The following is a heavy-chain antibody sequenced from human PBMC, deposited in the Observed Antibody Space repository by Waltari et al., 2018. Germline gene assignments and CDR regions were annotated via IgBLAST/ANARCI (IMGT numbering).Heavy chain of an antibody. D-gene: IGHD2-15*01. Sequence: QVQLQESGPGLVKPSETLSLTCIVSGYSIRGDYLWGWIRQPPGKGPEWIGTVDHSGNTYYNPSFKTRVTISVDTSKNQFSLKLSSVTAADTAVYYCARVLVRGGNDYWGQGTLVTVSS. V-gene: IGHV4-38-2*02. J-gene: IGHJ4*02. CDR1: GYSIRGDYL. CDR2: VDHSGNT. CDR3: ARVLVRGGNDY.